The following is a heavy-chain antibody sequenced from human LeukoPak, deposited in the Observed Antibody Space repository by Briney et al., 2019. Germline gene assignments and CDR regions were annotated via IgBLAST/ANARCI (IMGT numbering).Heavy chain of an antibody. CDR2: TYYSGST. D-gene: IGHD6-19*01. Sequence: SETLSLTCTVSGGSISSYYWSWIRQPPGKGLEWIGYTYYSGSTNYNPSLKSRVTISVDTSKNQFSLKLSSVTAADTAVYYCARSAVAGTQPFDYWGQGTLVTVSS. J-gene: IGHJ4*02. CDR1: GGSISSYY. V-gene: IGHV4-59*01. CDR3: ARSAVAGTQPFDY.